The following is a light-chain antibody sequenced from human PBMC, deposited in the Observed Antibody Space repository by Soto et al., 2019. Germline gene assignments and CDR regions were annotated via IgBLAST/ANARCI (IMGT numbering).Light chain of an antibody. V-gene: IGKV3-20*01. Sequence: EIVLTQSPGTLSLSPGERATLSCRASQSVSNNYLAWFQQKPGQAPRLLIYGASSRATGIPDRFRGSGSGTRFTLTISRLEPEDFAVYYCQQYGSLPPWTFGQGTKVETK. CDR3: QQYGSLPPWT. CDR1: QSVSNNY. CDR2: GAS. J-gene: IGKJ1*01.